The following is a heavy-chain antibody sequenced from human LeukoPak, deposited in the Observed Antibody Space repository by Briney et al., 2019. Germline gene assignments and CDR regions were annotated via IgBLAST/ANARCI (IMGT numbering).Heavy chain of an antibody. D-gene: IGHD5-24*01. V-gene: IGHV3-30*02. CDR1: GFTFSSYG. J-gene: IGHJ4*02. CDR2: IRYDGSIK. CDR3: AKSGYNRFDY. Sequence: GGSLRLSCAASGFTFSSYGMNWVRQAPGKGLEWVAFIRYDGSIKYSADSVKGRFTISRDNSKNTLYLQMNSLRAEDTAVYYCAKSGYNRFDYWGQGTLVTVSS.